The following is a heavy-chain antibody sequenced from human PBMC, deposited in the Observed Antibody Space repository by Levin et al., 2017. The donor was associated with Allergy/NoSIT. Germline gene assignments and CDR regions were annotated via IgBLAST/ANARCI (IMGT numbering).Heavy chain of an antibody. D-gene: IGHD3-10*01. CDR2: IRGKAAGGTI. J-gene: IGHJ3*01. CDR1: GFTFSNAW. Sequence: GGSLRLSCAASGFTFSNAWMSWVRQAPGKGLEWVGRIRGKAAGGTIDYAAPVKGRFTISRDDSKNSFYLQMSSLKTEDTGVYYCTTEYGGAFDVWGRGTRVTVSS. CDR3: TTEYGGAFDV. V-gene: IGHV3-15*01.